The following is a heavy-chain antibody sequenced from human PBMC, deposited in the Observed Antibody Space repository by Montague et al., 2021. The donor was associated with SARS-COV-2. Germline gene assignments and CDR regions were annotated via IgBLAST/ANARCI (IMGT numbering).Heavy chain of an antibody. CDR3: ARMTPITGLDY. D-gene: IGHD1-20*01. V-gene: IGHV2-70*01. CDR1: GFSLSTSGMC. J-gene: IGHJ4*02. CDR2: XXWXXXK. Sequence: PALVKPTQTLTLTCTFSGFSLSTSGMCVSWIRQPPGKALEWLAXXXWXXXKYXSTSLKTRLTISKDNYKNPVVLTMTNMDPVDTATYYCARMTPITGLDYWGQGTLVTVSS.